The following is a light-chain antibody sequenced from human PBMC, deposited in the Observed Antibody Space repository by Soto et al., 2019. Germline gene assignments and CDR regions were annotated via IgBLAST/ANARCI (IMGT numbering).Light chain of an antibody. CDR1: QSVLHNSNNKNY. V-gene: IGKV4-1*01. CDR2: WAS. J-gene: IGKJ1*01. CDR3: QQYYNTPWT. Sequence: DIVMTQSPDSLAVSLGERATINCKSSQSVLHNSNNKNYLAWYQQKPGQPPKLLIYWASTRESGVPDRFSGSGSETDFTLTISSLQAEDVAVYYCQQYYNTPWTFGQGTNVEIK.